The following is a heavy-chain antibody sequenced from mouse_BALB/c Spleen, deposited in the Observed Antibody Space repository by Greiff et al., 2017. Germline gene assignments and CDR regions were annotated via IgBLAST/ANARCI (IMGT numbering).Heavy chain of an antibody. Sequence: VQGVESGPGLVAPSQSLSITCTVSGFSLTSYGVHWVRQPPGKGLEWLGVIWAGGSTNYNSALMSRLSISKDNSKSQVFLKMNSLQTDDTAMYYCAYGSWCAYWGQGTLGTVSA. D-gene: IGHD2-2*01. J-gene: IGHJ3*01. V-gene: IGHV2-9*02. CDR1: GFSLTSYG. CDR2: IWAGGST. CDR3: AYGSWCAY.